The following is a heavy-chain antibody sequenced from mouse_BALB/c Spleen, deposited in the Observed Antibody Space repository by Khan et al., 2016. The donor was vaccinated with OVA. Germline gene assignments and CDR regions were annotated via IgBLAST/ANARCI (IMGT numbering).Heavy chain of an antibody. J-gene: IGHJ3*01. V-gene: IGHV5-6*01. D-gene: IGHD4-1*01. Sequence: EVELVESGGDLVKPGGSLKLSCAASGFTFSSYSMSWVRQTPDKRLEWVASISSGGDYTYYPDIVKGRFTISRDNAKNTLYLEMSSLKSEDTAMYYCASHLTGSFAYWGQGTLVTDSA. CDR3: ASHLTGSFAY. CDR1: GFTFSSYS. CDR2: ISSGGDYT.